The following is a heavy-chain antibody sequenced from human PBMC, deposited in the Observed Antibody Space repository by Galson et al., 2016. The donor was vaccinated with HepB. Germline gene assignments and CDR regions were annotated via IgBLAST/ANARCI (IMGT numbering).Heavy chain of an antibody. Sequence: CAISGDSVSSYTGVWNWIRQSPSRGLEWLGRTYYRSQWYYHHAESVKGRITIYPDTSKNHFSLRLTSVTPEDTAVYYCARDSPGNSFFDYWSQGTLVTVSS. CDR2: TYYRSQWYY. J-gene: IGHJ4*02. D-gene: IGHD4-23*01. V-gene: IGHV6-1*01. CDR1: GDSVSSYTGV. CDR3: ARDSPGNSFFDY.